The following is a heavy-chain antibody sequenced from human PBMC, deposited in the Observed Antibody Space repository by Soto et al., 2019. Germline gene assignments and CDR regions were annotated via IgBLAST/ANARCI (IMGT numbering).Heavy chain of an antibody. CDR2: ISSGSAST. Sequence: LRLSCAASGFTFSSYAMSWVRQAPGKGLDWVSTISSGSASTYHADSVKGRLTVSRDNSKNTLYLQLSSLRAEDTAIYYCAKRSGPYYYYYGMDVWGQGTTVTVSS. CDR1: GFTFSSYA. J-gene: IGHJ6*02. V-gene: IGHV3-23*01. CDR3: AKRSGPYYYYYGMDV.